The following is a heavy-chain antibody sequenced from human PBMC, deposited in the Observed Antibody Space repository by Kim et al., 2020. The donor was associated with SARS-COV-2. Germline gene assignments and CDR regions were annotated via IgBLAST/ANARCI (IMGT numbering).Heavy chain of an antibody. V-gene: IGHV5-51*01. Sequence: PSFQGQVTISADKSISTAYLQWSSLKASDTAMYYCARLVGAKNDAFDIWGQGTMVTVSS. CDR3: ARLVGAKNDAFDI. D-gene: IGHD1-26*01. J-gene: IGHJ3*02.